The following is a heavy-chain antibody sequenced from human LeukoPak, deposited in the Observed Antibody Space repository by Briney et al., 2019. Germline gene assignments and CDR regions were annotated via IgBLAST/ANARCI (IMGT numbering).Heavy chain of an antibody. CDR2: ISGSGGST. V-gene: IGHV3-23*01. Sequence: GGSLRLSCAASGFTFSSYAMSWVRQAPGKGLEWVSAISGSGGSTYYADSVKGRFTISRDNSKNTLYLQMNSLRAEDTAVYYCAKVPPYTSGSYINFDYWGQGTLVTVSS. D-gene: IGHD3-10*01. CDR3: AKVPPYTSGSYINFDY. CDR1: GFTFSSYA. J-gene: IGHJ4*02.